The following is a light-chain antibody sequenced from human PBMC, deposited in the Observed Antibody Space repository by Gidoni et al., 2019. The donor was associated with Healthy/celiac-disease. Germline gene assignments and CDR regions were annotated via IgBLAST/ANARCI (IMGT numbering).Light chain of an antibody. CDR2: AAS. CDR1: QGIRND. CDR3: LQDYNYPYT. Sequence: ALQLPQSPSSLSASVGDRVPITCRASQGIRNDLGLYQQKPGKAPKLLIYAASSLQSGGPSRFSGSGSGTDFTLTSSSLQPEYVATYYCLQDYNYPYTFGQGTKLEIK. V-gene: IGKV1-6*01. J-gene: IGKJ2*01.